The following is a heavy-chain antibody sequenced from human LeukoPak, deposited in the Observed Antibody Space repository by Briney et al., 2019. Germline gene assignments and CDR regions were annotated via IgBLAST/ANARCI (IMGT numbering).Heavy chain of an antibody. V-gene: IGHV4-39*01. CDR1: GGSISSSSYY. CDR3: ARPGGGYGDYINWYFDL. CDR2: IYYSEST. D-gene: IGHD4-17*01. J-gene: IGHJ2*01. Sequence: SETLSLTCTVSGGSISSSSYYWGWIRQPPGKGLEWIGSIYYSESTYYNPSLKSRVTISVDTSKNQFSLKLSSVTAADTAVYYCARPGGGYGDYINWYFDLWGRGTLVTVSS.